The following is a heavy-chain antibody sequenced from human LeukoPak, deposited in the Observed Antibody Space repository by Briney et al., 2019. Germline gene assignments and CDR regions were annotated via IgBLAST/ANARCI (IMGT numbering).Heavy chain of an antibody. V-gene: IGHV3-23*01. D-gene: IGHD1-1*01. Sequence: PGGSLRLFCAASGFTFRRYGMNWVRQAPGKGLEWVPVISGGGDSTYYADSVKGRFTISRDNFKNTLYLQMNSLRAEDTAVYYCAKDKGTELPYYMDVWGKGTTVTISS. J-gene: IGHJ6*03. CDR3: AKDKGTELPYYMDV. CDR1: GFTFRRYG. CDR2: ISGGGDST.